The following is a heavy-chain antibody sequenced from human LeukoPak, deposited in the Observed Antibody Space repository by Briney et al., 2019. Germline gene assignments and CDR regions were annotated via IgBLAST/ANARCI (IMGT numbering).Heavy chain of an antibody. J-gene: IGHJ4*02. Sequence: PGGSLRLSCAASGFTFSSYAMNWVRQAPGKGLEWVSAISGSGGSTYNSDSVKGRFTISRDNSKNTLYLQMNSLRAEDTAVYYCAKRDSSLYRNYFDSWGQGTLVTVSS. CDR2: ISGSGGST. CDR3: AKRDSSLYRNYFDS. D-gene: IGHD3-16*02. CDR1: GFTFSSYA. V-gene: IGHV3-23*01.